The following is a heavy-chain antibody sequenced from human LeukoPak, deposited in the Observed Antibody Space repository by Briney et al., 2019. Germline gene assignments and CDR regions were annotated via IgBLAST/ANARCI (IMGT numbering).Heavy chain of an antibody. CDR3: AAAHYYDSSGYNTHRGSRDDYFDY. J-gene: IGHJ4*02. D-gene: IGHD3-22*01. V-gene: IGHV1-58*01. Sequence: SVKVSCKASGFTFTSSAVQWVRPARGQRLEWIGWIVVGSGITNHAQKFQERVTITRDMSTSTAYMELSSLRTEDTAVYYCAAAHYYDSSGYNTHRGSRDDYFDYWGQGTLVTVSS. CDR2: IVVGSGIT. CDR1: GFTFTSSA.